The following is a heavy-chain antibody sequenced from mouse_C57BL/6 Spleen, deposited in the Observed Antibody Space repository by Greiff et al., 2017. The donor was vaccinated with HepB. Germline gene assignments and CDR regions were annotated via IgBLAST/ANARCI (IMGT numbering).Heavy chain of an antibody. CDR1: GYTFTDYY. CDR3: ARDGGLRRYYYAMDY. Sequence: QVQLQQSGPELVKPGASVKISCKASGYTFTDYYINWVKQRPGQGLEWIGWIDPGSGNTKYNEKFKGKATLTVDTSSSTAYMQLSSLTSEDSAVYFCARDGGLRRYYYAMDYWGQGTSVTVSS. V-gene: IGHV1-84*01. D-gene: IGHD2-4*01. J-gene: IGHJ4*01. CDR2: IDPGSGNT.